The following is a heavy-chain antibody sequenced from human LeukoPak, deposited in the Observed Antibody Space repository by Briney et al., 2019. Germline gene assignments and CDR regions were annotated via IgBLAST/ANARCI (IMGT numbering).Heavy chain of an antibody. D-gene: IGHD3-22*01. CDR3: ARPITYYYDSSGYPFDY. J-gene: IGHJ4*02. CDR2: INPNSGGT. V-gene: IGHV1-2*02. Sequence: ASVKVSCKASGYTFTSYDINWVRQAPGQGLEWMGWINPNSGGTNYAQKFQGRVTMTRDTSISTAYMELSRLRSDDTAVYYCARPITYYYDSSGYPFDYWGQGTLVTVSS. CDR1: GYTFTSYD.